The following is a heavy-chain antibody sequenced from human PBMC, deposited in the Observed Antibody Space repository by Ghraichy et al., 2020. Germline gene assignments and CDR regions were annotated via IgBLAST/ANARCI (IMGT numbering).Heavy chain of an antibody. CDR2: IIPMFGTA. D-gene: IGHD6-13*01. CDR3: ARAPVGAHSSSPFDP. Sequence: SVKVSCKASGGTFSSYAISWVRQAPGQGLEWMGGIIPMFGTATYAQKFQGRVTITTDASTSIAYMEVSSLRSEDTAVYYCARAPVGAHSSSPFDPWGQGTLVTVSS. CDR1: GGTFSSYA. J-gene: IGHJ5*02. V-gene: IGHV1-69*05.